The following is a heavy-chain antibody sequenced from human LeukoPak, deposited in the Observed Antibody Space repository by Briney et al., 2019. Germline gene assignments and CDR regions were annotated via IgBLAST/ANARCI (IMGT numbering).Heavy chain of an antibody. V-gene: IGHV4-30-2*02. D-gene: IGHD6-6*01. J-gene: IGHJ5*02. CDR2: IYHSGST. CDR3: ARLGQAARPARFDP. CDR1: GGSISSSSYY. Sequence: PSETLSLTCTVSGGSISSSSYYWSWIRQPPGKGLEWIGYIYHSGSTYYNPSLKSRVTISVDTSKNQFSLKLSSVTAADTAVYYCARLGQAARPARFDPWGQGTLVTVSS.